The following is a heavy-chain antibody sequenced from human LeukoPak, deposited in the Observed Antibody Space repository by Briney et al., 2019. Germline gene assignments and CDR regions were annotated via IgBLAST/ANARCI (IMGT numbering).Heavy chain of an antibody. J-gene: IGHJ4*02. Sequence: ASVKVSCKASGYTFTSYGISWVRQAPGQGLEWMGWISAYNGNTNYAQKFQGRVTITADKSTSTAYMELSSLRSEDTAVYYCARRGGYYDSSGYYYYFDYWGQGTLVTVSS. CDR3: ARRGGYYDSSGYYYYFDY. D-gene: IGHD3-22*01. CDR2: ISAYNGNT. V-gene: IGHV1-18*01. CDR1: GYTFTSYG.